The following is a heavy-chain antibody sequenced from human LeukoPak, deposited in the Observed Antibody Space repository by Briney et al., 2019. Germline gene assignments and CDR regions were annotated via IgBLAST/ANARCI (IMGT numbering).Heavy chain of an antibody. V-gene: IGHV3-30*02. J-gene: IGHJ4*02. CDR3: AKDINSVGATYFDY. CDR1: GFTFSSYG. Sequence: GGSLRLSCAASGFTFSSYGMHWVRQAPGKGLEWVAFIRYDGSNKYYADSVEGRFTISRDNSKNTLYLQMNSLRAEDTAVYYCAKDINSVGATYFDYWGQGTLVTVSS. CDR2: IRYDGSNK. D-gene: IGHD1-26*01.